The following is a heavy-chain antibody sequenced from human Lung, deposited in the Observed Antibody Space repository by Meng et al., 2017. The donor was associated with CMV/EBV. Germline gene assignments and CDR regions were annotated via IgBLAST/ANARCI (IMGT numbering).Heavy chain of an antibody. V-gene: IGHV1-2*02. J-gene: IGHJ6*02. D-gene: IGHD3-3*01. Sequence: ASXXVSXKASGYTFIGYNIHWVRQAPGQGLEWMGWINPNTGATKFAERFQGRVTLTTDTSISTAYMELSRPKSDDTAVFFCARLFHTSLGTNYYYGMDVWGQGTTVTVSS. CDR3: ARLFHTSLGTNYYYGMDV. CDR1: GYTFIGYN. CDR2: INPNTGAT.